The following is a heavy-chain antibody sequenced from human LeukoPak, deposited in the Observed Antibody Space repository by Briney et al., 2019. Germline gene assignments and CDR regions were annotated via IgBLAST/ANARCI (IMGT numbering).Heavy chain of an antibody. D-gene: IGHD6-19*01. J-gene: IGHJ2*01. CDR2: VSYDGRYR. Sequence: PGRSLRLPCAASGFTFSSYGMYWVRQAPGKGLERVAVVSYDGRYRYYADSVKGRFTIPRGNSKNTLYLQMDSLRAEDTAVYYCAKFGVAAGTDYWYFDLWGRGTLVTVSS. CDR3: AKFGVAAGTDYWYFDL. V-gene: IGHV3-30*18. CDR1: GFTFSSYG.